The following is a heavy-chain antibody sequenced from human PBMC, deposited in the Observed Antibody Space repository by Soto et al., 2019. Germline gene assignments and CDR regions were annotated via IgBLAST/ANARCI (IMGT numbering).Heavy chain of an antibody. V-gene: IGHV3-33*01. D-gene: IGHD6-13*01. J-gene: IGHJ5*02. CDR3: ARGIAAAGLWFDP. Sequence: PGGSLRLSCAASGFTFSSYGMHWVRQAPGKGLEWVAVIWYDGSNKYYADSVKGRFTISRDNSKNTLYLQMNSLRAEDTAVYYCARGIAAAGLWFDPWGQGTLVTVSS. CDR1: GFTFSSYG. CDR2: IWYDGSNK.